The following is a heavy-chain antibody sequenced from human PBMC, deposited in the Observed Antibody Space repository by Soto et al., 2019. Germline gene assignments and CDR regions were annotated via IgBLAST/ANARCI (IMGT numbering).Heavy chain of an antibody. J-gene: IGHJ3*02. CDR1: GGTFSSYT. CDR2: IIPILGIA. V-gene: IGHV1-69*02. Sequence: ASVKVSCKASGGTFSSYTISWVRQAPGQGLEWMGRIIPILGIANYAQKFQGRVTITADKSTSTAYMELSSLRSEDTAVYYCARAGCSGGSCYDAFDIWGQGTMVTVSS. CDR3: ARAGCSGGSCYDAFDI. D-gene: IGHD2-15*01.